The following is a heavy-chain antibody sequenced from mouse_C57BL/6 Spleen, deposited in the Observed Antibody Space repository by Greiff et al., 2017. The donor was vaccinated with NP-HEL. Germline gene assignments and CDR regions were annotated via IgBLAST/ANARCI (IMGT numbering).Heavy chain of an antibody. Sequence: EVQVVESGAELVKPGASVKLSCTASGFNIKDYYMHWVKQRTEQGLEWIGRIDPEDGETKYAPKFQGKATITADTSSNTAYLQLSSLTSEDTAVYYCAYYYYGSSYGSGAMDYWGQGTSVTVSS. CDR3: AYYYYGSSYGSGAMDY. V-gene: IGHV14-2*01. D-gene: IGHD1-1*01. CDR1: GFNIKDYY. J-gene: IGHJ4*01. CDR2: IDPEDGET.